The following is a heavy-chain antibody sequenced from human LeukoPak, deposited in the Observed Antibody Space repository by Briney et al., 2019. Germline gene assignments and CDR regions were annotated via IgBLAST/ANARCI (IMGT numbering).Heavy chain of an antibody. CDR3: ARETYGSGSYYIRVFDY. V-gene: IGHV4-4*07. CDR2: IYTSGST. J-gene: IGHJ4*02. D-gene: IGHD3-10*01. CDR1: GGSISSYY. Sequence: SETLSLTCTVSGGSISSYYWSWIRQPAGKGLEWIGRIYTSGSTNYNPSLKSRVTMSVGTSKNQFSLKLSSVTAADTAVYYCARETYGSGSYYIRVFDYWGQGTLVTVSS.